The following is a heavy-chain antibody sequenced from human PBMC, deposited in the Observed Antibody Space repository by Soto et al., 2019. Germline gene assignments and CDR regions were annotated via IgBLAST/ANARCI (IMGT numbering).Heavy chain of an antibody. D-gene: IGHD5-18*01. Sequence: QVQLVESGGGVVQPGRSLRLSCAASGFTFSSYGMHWVRQAPGKGLEWVAVIWYDGSNKYYADSVKGRFTISRDNSKNTLYLQRNSLRAEDTAVYYCARDKVDTAMVYFDYWGQGTLVTVS. CDR1: GFTFSSYG. CDR3: ARDKVDTAMVYFDY. J-gene: IGHJ4*02. CDR2: IWYDGSNK. V-gene: IGHV3-33*01.